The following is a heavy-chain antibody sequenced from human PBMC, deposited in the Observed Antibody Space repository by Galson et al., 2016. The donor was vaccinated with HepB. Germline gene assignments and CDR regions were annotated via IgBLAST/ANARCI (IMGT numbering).Heavy chain of an antibody. D-gene: IGHD3-10*01. CDR1: GFRFSAYT. V-gene: IGHV3-64D*06. CDR3: VNLYTDSRVY. Sequence: SLRLSCAASGFRFSAYTMHWVRQSPGRGLEYVAAVSENGGDTYYADFVKGRFTISRDNFENMLYLQMTSLTPADTAAYYCVNLYTDSRVYWGQGTLVTVSS. CDR2: VSENGGDT. J-gene: IGHJ4*02.